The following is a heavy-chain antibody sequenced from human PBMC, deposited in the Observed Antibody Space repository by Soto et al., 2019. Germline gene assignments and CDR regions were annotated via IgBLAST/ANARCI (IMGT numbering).Heavy chain of an antibody. Sequence: SETLSLTCTVSGGSVSSDIYYWTWIRQPPGKGLEWIGYIYYSGSTNYNPSLKSRVTISVDTSKNQFSLNLSSVTAADTAVYYCARGITIFGVVIPRRFDYWGQGTLVTVSS. J-gene: IGHJ4*02. D-gene: IGHD3-3*01. V-gene: IGHV4-61*01. CDR1: GGSVSSDIYY. CDR2: IYYSGST. CDR3: ARGITIFGVVIPRRFDY.